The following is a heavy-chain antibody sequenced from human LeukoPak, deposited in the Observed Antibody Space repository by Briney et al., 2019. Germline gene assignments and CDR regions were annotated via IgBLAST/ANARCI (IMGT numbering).Heavy chain of an antibody. J-gene: IGHJ4*02. CDR1: GYTFTSYG. CDR3: ARDRRLSSWFVGLPDY. D-gene: IGHD6-13*01. Sequence: ASVKVSCKASGYTFTSYGISWVRQAPGQGLEWMGWIGAYNGNTNYAQKLQGRVTMTTDTSTSTAYMELRSLRSDDTAVYYCARDRRLSSWFVGLPDYWGQGTLVTVSS. V-gene: IGHV1-18*01. CDR2: IGAYNGNT.